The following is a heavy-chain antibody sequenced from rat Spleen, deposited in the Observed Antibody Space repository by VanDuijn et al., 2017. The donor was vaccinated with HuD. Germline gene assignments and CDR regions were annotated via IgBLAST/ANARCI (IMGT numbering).Heavy chain of an antibody. D-gene: IGHD1-11*01. CDR1: GFTFSSYW. CDR3: ARRGYLPDWYFDF. Sequence: EVQLVETGGGLVQPGRSLKLSCVASGFTFSSYWMYWIRQAPGKGLEWVASITNTGGSTYYPDSVKGRFTISRDNVDNTLYLLMSSLKSDDTATYFCARRGYLPDWYFDFWGPGTMVTVSS. J-gene: IGHJ1*01. V-gene: IGHV5-58*01. CDR2: ITNTGGST.